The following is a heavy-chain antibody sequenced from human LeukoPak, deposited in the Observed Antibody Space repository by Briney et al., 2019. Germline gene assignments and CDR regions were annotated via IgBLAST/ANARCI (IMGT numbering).Heavy chain of an antibody. V-gene: IGHV3-30*18. D-gene: IGHD5-18*01. J-gene: IGHJ3*02. CDR1: GFTFSSYG. Sequence: PGRSLRLSCAASGFTFSSYGMHWVRQAPGKGLEWVAVISYDGSNKYYADSVKGRFTISRDNSKNTLFLQMNSLRAEDTAVYYCANYRIQLWQRNDAFDIWGQGTMVTVSS. CDR2: ISYDGSNK. CDR3: ANYRIQLWQRNDAFDI.